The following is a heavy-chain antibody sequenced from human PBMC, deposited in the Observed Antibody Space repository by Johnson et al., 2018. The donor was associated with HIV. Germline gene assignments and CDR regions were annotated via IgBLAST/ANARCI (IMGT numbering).Heavy chain of an antibody. J-gene: IGHJ3*02. CDR3: ARDFGDYYDSSGISGAFDI. CDR1: GLTFSSYA. V-gene: IGHV3-30*04. Sequence: QVQLVESGGGAVQPGGSLRLSCAASGLTFSSYAMHWVRQAPGKGLEWVAVISYDGSNKYYADSVKGRFTISRDNSKNTLYLQMNSLRAEDTAVYYCARDFGDYYDSSGISGAFDIWGQGTMVTVSS. CDR2: ISYDGSNK. D-gene: IGHD3-22*01.